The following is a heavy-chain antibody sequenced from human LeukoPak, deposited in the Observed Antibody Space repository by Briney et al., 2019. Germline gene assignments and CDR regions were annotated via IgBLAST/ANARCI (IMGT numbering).Heavy chain of an antibody. D-gene: IGHD5-18*01. CDR1: GFTVSSNY. J-gene: IGHJ6*02. V-gene: IGHV3-53*05. CDR3: ARDMGYSYGYLDYYYGMDV. Sequence: GGSLRLSCAASGFTVSSNYMSWVRQAPGKGLEWVSVIYSGGSTYYADSVKGRFTISRDNSKNTLYLQMNSLRAEDTAVYYCARDMGYSYGYLDYYYGMDVWGQGTTVTVSS. CDR2: IYSGGST.